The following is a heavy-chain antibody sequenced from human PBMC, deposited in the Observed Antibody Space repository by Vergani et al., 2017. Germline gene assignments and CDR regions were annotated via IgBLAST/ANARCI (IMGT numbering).Heavy chain of an antibody. J-gene: IGHJ6*03. V-gene: IGHV3-30*03. CDR2: ISYDGSNK. Sequence: QVQLVESGGGVVQPGRSLRLSCAASGFTFSSYGMHWVRQAPGKGLEWVAVISYDGSNKYYADSGKGRVTISRDNSKNTLYLQMNSLRAEDTAVYYCARVPYYYYYMDVWGKGTTVTVSS. CDR3: ARVPYYYYYMDV. CDR1: GFTFSSYG.